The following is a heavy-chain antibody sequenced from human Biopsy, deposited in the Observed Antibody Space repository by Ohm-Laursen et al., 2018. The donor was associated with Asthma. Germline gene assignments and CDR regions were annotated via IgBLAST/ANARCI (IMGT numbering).Heavy chain of an antibody. CDR3: ARGISRVTGLFDHFDS. V-gene: IGHV4-59*07. CDR2: IYYSGST. J-gene: IGHJ4*02. D-gene: IGHD2-21*02. Sequence: SDTLSLTCTVSGVSISSYYWSWIRQPPGKGLEWIGHIYYSGSTNYQPSLKSRVTISVDTSKNQFSLKLRSVTAADAAVYYCARGISRVTGLFDHFDSWGQGTLVTVSS. CDR1: GVSISSYY.